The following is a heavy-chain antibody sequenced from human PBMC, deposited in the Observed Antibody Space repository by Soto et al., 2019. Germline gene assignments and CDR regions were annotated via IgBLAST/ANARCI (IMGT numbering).Heavy chain of an antibody. Sequence: GASVKVACKSSGYTFTSCCMHVVRRAPGQGIEWMGIINPSGGSTRYAKKFQGRVTMTRDTSTSTVYMELSSLRSEDTAVYYCARDQKVGAPSGMDVWGQGTTVTVSS. V-gene: IGHV1-46*01. D-gene: IGHD1-26*01. J-gene: IGHJ6*02. CDR3: ARDQKVGAPSGMDV. CDR1: GYTFTSCC. CDR2: INPSGGST.